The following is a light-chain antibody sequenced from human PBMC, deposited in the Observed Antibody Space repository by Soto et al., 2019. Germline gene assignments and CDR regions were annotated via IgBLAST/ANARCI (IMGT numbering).Light chain of an antibody. J-gene: IGKJ1*01. CDR1: QSVSSN. CDR2: GAS. CDR3: QQYNNWPPWT. V-gene: IGKV3-15*01. Sequence: EIVMTQSPATLSVSPGERATLSCRASQSVSSNLAWYQQKPGQAPRLLIYGASTRATGIPARFSGSGSGTEFTHTISSLQSEDFPVYYCQQYNNWPPWTFGQGTKVEIK.